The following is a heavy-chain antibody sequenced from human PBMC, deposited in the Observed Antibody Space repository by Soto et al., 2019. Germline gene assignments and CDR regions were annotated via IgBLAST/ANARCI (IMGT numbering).Heavy chain of an antibody. V-gene: IGHV1-69*01. D-gene: IGHD5-18*01. Sequence: QVQLVQSGAEVKKPGSSVKVSCKASGGTFSSYAISWVRQAPGQGLEWMGGIIPIFGTANYAQKFKGRVTITADEYTRTAYVELSSLRSDDTAVYYCARGGYGYFDYWGQGTLVTVSS. CDR2: IIPIFGTA. J-gene: IGHJ4*02. CDR3: ARGGYGYFDY. CDR1: GGTFSSYA.